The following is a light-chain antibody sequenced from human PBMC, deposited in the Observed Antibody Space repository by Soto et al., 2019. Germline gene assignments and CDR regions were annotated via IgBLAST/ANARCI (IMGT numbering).Light chain of an antibody. CDR1: QSVSSS. Sequence: EIVMTQSPATLSVSPGERATLSCRASQSVSSSLAWYQQKPGQAPRLIMYGASTRATGIPARFSGSGSGTEFTLTISSLQSEDFAVYYCQQYNNGPPLTFGGGTKVEIK. V-gene: IGKV3-15*01. CDR3: QQYNNGPPLT. J-gene: IGKJ4*01. CDR2: GAS.